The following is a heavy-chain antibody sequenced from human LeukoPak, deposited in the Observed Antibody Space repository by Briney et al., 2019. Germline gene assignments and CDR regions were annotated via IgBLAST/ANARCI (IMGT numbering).Heavy chain of an antibody. CDR2: INPNSGGT. D-gene: IGHD1-1*01. Sequence: ASVKVSCKASGYTFTGYYMHWVRQAPGQGLEWMGWINPNSGGTNYAQKFQGRVTMTRDTSISTAYMELSRLRSDDAAVYYCARDGTGTTSYYFDYWGQGTLVTVSS. V-gene: IGHV1-2*02. CDR1: GYTFTGYY. CDR3: ARDGTGTTSYYFDY. J-gene: IGHJ4*02.